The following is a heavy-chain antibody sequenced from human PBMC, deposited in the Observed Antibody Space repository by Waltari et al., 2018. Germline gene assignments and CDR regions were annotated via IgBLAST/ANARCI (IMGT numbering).Heavy chain of an antibody. V-gene: IGHV3-48*03. J-gene: IGHJ4*01. Sequence: EVQLVESGGGLVQPGGSLRLLCAASGFTFRNYEMNWVRQAPGKGLGWVCSISSGASTIFYADSVKGRFTISRDNAKNSVYLEMNSLRADDTAIYYCARGEGGANEYWGQGTLVTVSS. CDR3: ARGEGGANEY. D-gene: IGHD1-26*01. CDR2: ISSGASTI. CDR1: GFTFRNYE.